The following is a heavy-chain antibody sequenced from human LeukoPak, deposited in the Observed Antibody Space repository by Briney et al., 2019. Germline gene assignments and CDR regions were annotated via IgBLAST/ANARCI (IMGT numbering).Heavy chain of an antibody. D-gene: IGHD6-13*01. V-gene: IGHV3-23*01. CDR3: AKGDSSSWYRSPFDY. CDR1: GFIFSSYA. Sequence: GGSLRLSCAASGFIFSSYAMSWVRRAPGKGLEWVSAISGSGGSTYYADSVKGRFTISRDNSKNTLYLQMNSLRAEDTAVYYCAKGDSSSWYRSPFDYWGQGTLVTVSS. CDR2: ISGSGGST. J-gene: IGHJ4*02.